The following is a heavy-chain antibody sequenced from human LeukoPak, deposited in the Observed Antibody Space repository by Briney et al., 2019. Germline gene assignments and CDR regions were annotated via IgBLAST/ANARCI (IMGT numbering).Heavy chain of an antibody. Sequence: ASVKVSCKASGYTFTSYGISWVRQAPGQGLEWMGWISAYNGNTNYAQKLQGRVTMTTDTSTSTAYMELRSLRSDDTAVYYCARDHSSSWFIGGNWFDPWGQGTLVTVSS. D-gene: IGHD6-13*01. CDR3: ARDHSSSWFIGGNWFDP. CDR2: ISAYNGNT. V-gene: IGHV1-18*01. J-gene: IGHJ5*02. CDR1: GYTFTSYG.